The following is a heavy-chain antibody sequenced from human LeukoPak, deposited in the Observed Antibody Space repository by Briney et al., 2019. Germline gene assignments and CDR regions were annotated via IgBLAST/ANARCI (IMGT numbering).Heavy chain of an antibody. J-gene: IGHJ4*02. D-gene: IGHD7-27*01. Sequence: GASVKVSCKASGYTFTGYYMHWVRQAPGQGLEWMGWINPNSGGTNYAQRFQGRVTMTRDTSISTAYMELSRLRSDDTAVYYCARSGDRVVPQAPHCDYWGQGTLVTVSS. CDR3: ARSGDRVVPQAPHCDY. CDR2: INPNSGGT. CDR1: GYTFTGYY. V-gene: IGHV1-2*02.